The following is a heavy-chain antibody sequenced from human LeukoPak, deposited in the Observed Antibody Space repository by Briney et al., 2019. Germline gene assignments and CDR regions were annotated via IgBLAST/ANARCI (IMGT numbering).Heavy chain of an antibody. CDR2: IYTSGST. V-gene: IGHV4-61*02. J-gene: IGHJ4*02. CDR3: ARVVFNTIFGVVIAAYFDY. CDR1: GGSISSGSYY. Sequence: SETLSLTCTVSGGSISSGSYYWSWIRQPAGKGLEWIGRIYTSGSTNYNPSLKSRVTISVDTSKNQFSLKLSSVTAANTAVYYCARVVFNTIFGVVIAAYFDYWGQGTLVTVSS. D-gene: IGHD3-3*01.